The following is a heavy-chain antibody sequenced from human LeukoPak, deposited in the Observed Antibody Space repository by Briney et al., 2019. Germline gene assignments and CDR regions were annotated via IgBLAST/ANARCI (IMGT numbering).Heavy chain of an antibody. CDR3: AREQSISDVLPGY. Sequence: PGGSLRLSCAASGFTFSSYAMHWVRQAPGKGLEWVAVISYDGSNKYYADSVKGRFTISRDNSKNTLYLQMNSLRAEDTAVYYCAREQSISDVLPGYWGQGTLVTVSS. D-gene: IGHD2-15*01. V-gene: IGHV3-30-3*01. J-gene: IGHJ4*02. CDR1: GFTFSSYA. CDR2: ISYDGSNK.